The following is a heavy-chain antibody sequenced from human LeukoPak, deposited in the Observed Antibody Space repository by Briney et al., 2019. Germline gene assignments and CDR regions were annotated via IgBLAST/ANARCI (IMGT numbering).Heavy chain of an antibody. CDR1: GVSISSSTYF. V-gene: IGHV4-39*07. CDR2: MYYSGNT. Sequence: PSETLSLTCTVSGVSISSSTYFWGWIRQPPGKGLEWIGSMYYSGNTYYNPSLKSRVTISVDTSKNQFSLKLNSVTAADSAVYYCARDLYCSSGNCYSTAFDIWGQGTMVAASS. D-gene: IGHD2-15*01. CDR3: ARDLYCSSGNCYSTAFDI. J-gene: IGHJ3*02.